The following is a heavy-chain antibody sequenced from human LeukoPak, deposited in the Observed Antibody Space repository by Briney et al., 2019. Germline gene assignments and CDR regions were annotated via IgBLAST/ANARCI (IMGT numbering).Heavy chain of an antibody. CDR1: GFSFSSYG. D-gene: IGHD3-16*02. J-gene: IGHJ4*02. CDR2: IWYDGSNG. Sequence: GGSLRLSCAASGFSFSSYGMHWVRQAPGKGLEWVAAIWYDGSNGYYEDSVKGRFTISRDNSKNTLYLQMNSLRAEDTAVYYCATDMITFGGVIVDFDYWGQGTLVTVSS. CDR3: ATDMITFGGVIVDFDY. V-gene: IGHV3-33*01.